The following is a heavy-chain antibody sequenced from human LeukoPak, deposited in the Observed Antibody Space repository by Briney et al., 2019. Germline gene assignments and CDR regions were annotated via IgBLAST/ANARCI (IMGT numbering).Heavy chain of an antibody. D-gene: IGHD6-19*01. CDR3: AKDLSGIAVAGTCDL. V-gene: IGHV3-23*01. J-gene: IGHJ5*02. CDR2: ISGSGGST. CDR1: GFTFSSYA. Sequence: GGSLRFSCAASGFTFSSYAMSWVRQAPGKGLEWVSAISGSGGSTYYADSVKGRFTISRDNSKNTLYLQMNSLRAEDTAVFYCAKDLSGIAVAGTCDLCGQRTVVTVSS.